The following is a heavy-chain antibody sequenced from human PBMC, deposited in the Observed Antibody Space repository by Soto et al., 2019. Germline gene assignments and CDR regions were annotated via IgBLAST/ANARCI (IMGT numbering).Heavy chain of an antibody. V-gene: IGHV4-59*08. Sequence: SETLSLTCTVSGGSISSYYWSWIRQPPGKGLEWIGYIYYSGSTNYNPSLKSRVTISVDTSKNQFSLKLSSVTAADTAVYYCARLQNFDWLLDYYYYYYMDVWGKGTTVTVSS. CDR1: GGSISSYY. CDR2: IYYSGST. CDR3: ARLQNFDWLLDYYYYYYMDV. D-gene: IGHD3-9*01. J-gene: IGHJ6*03.